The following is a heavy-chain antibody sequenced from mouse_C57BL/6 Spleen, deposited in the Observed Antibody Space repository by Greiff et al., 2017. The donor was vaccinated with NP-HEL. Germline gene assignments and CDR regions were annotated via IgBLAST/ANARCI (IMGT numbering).Heavy chain of an antibody. CDR2: INYDGSST. CDR3: ARAPNYYGSSKAMDY. Sequence: EVKLVESEGGLVQPGSSMKLSCTASGFTFSDYYMAWVRQVPEKGLEWVANINYDGSSTYYLDSLKSRFIISRDNAKNILYLQMSSLKSEDTATYYCARAPNYYGSSKAMDYWGQGTSVTVSS. CDR1: GFTFSDYY. V-gene: IGHV5-16*01. J-gene: IGHJ4*01. D-gene: IGHD1-1*01.